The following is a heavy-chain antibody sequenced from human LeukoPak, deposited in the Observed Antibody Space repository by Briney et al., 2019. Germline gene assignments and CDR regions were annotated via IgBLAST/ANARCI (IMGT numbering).Heavy chain of an antibody. Sequence: PGGSLSLSCAASGFTFDDYGMSWVRQAPGKGLEWVSGINWNGGSTGYADSVKGRFTISRDNAKNSLYLQMNSLRAEDTAVYYCARDPENVSGSHSHFDLWGRGTLVTVSS. CDR3: ARDPENVSGSHSHFDL. V-gene: IGHV3-20*04. CDR1: GFTFDDYG. J-gene: IGHJ2*01. CDR2: INWNGGST. D-gene: IGHD1-26*01.